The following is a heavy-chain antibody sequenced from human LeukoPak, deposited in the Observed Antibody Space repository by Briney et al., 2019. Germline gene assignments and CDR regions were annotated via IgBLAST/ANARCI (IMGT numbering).Heavy chain of an antibody. CDR1: GGSVSSDNSY. J-gene: IGHJ4*02. CDR3: ARGYYYRR. D-gene: IGHD2/OR15-2a*01. V-gene: IGHV4-61*02. Sequence: PSETLSLTCTASGGSVSSDNSYWNWIRQPAGKGLEWIGRIYADGSSTYNPSLKSRVTISVDTSKNQFSLRLTSMTAADTAVYYCARGYYYRRWGQGTLVTVSS. CDR2: IYADGSS.